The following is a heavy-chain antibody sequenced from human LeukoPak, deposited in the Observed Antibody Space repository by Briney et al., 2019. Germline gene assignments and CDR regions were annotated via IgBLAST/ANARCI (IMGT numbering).Heavy chain of an antibody. CDR3: ARASIAVAVLDAFDI. Sequence: SGTLSLTCAVSGGSISSYYWSWIRQPAGKGLEWIGRIYTSGSTNYNPSLKSRVTMSVDTSKNQFSLKLSSVTAADTAVYYCARASIAVAVLDAFDIWGQGTMVTVSS. CDR2: IYTSGST. V-gene: IGHV4-4*07. D-gene: IGHD6-19*01. J-gene: IGHJ3*02. CDR1: GGSISSYY.